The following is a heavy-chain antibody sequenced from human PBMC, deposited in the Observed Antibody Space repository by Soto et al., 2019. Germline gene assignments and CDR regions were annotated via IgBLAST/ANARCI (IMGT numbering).Heavy chain of an antibody. J-gene: IGHJ4*02. CDR2: IGYSGTT. CDR1: GGSISSDNSY. D-gene: IGHD3-10*01. CDR3: ATRRVLYGSEY. Sequence: SETLSLTCIVSGGSISSDNSYWGWIRQPPGKGLEWIGSIGYSGTTFYNPSLKSRVTISVDTSTNQFSLNVNSVTAADTAVYYCATRRVLYGSEYWGQGTLVTVSS. V-gene: IGHV4-39*01.